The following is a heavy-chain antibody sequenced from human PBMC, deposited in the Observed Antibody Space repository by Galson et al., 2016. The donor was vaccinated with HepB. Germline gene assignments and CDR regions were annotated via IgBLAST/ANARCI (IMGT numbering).Heavy chain of an antibody. D-gene: IGHD4-11*01. CDR3: ARDVQFRFDY. V-gene: IGHV1-18*04. CDR2: ISANSGNT. Sequence: SVTVSCKASGYRFPTYGIRWVRQAPGQGLEWLGWISANSGNTIYAQKFQDRVTMTRDTSASTVYMDLRSLRSDDTAVYYCARDVQFRFDYWGQGTLVTVSS. J-gene: IGHJ4*02. CDR1: GYRFPTYG.